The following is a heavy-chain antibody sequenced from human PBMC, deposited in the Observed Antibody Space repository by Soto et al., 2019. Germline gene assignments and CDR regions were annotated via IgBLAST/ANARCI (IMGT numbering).Heavy chain of an antibody. J-gene: IGHJ4*02. Sequence: VASVKVSCKASGYTFTSYYMHWVRQAPGQGLEWMGIINPSGGSTSYAQKFQGRVTMTRDTSTSTVYMELSSLRSEDTAVYYCARDLGEYGGYEYYFDYWGQGTRVTVAS. CDR1: GYTFTSYY. CDR3: ARDLGEYGGYEYYFDY. V-gene: IGHV1-46*01. CDR2: INPSGGST. D-gene: IGHD5-12*01.